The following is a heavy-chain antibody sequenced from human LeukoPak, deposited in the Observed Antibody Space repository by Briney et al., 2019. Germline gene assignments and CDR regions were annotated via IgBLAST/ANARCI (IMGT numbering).Heavy chain of an antibody. J-gene: IGHJ4*02. CDR1: GGSITNYY. CDR3: ARQAPAANYFDY. Sequence: SETLSLTCTVSGGSITNYYWSWIRQPPGKGLEWIGYIYYTEGTNYNPSLKSRVTISVHTSKNQFSLKVNSVTAADTAVYYCARQAPAANYFDYWGQGTLVTVSS. CDR2: IYYTEGT. D-gene: IGHD2-2*01. V-gene: IGHV4-59*08.